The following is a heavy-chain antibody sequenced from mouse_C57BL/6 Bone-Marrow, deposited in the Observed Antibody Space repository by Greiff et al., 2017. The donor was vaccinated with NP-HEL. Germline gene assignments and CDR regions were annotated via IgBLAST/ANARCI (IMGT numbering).Heavy chain of an antibody. J-gene: IGHJ3*01. D-gene: IGHD1-1*01. Sequence: QVQLQQSGAELAKPGASVKLSCKASGYTFTSYWMHWVKQRPGQGLEWIGYINPSSGYTKYNQKFKDKATLTADKSSSTAYMQLSSLTYEDSAVYYCARNLITTVVATRAWFAYWGQGTLVTVSA. CDR1: GYTFTSYW. CDR2: INPSSGYT. CDR3: ARNLITTVVATRAWFAY. V-gene: IGHV1-7*01.